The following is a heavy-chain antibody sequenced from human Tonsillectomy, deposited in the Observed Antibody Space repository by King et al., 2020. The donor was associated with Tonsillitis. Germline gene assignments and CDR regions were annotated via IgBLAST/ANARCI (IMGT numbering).Heavy chain of an antibody. V-gene: IGHV4-59*01. Sequence: VQLQESGPGLVKPSETLSLTCSVSGASISRYYWSWIRQPPGKGLEWIGYIYYSGSTNYNPSLKSRVTISVDTSKNQFSLKLSSVTAADTAVYYCARGREYYDSSGLFDYWGQGTLVTVSS. CDR3: ARGREYYDSSGLFDY. CDR1: GASISRYY. D-gene: IGHD3-22*01. CDR2: IYYSGST. J-gene: IGHJ4*02.